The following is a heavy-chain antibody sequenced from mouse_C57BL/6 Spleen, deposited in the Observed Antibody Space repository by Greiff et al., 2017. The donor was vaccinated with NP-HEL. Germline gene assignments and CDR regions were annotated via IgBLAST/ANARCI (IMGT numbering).Heavy chain of an antibody. CDR3: ARGGPEAMDY. J-gene: IGHJ4*01. Sequence: VQLQQSGAELVKPGASVKISCTASGYAFSSYWMNWVTQRPGKGLEWIGQIYPGDGDTNYNGKFKGTATLIADKSSSTDYMQLSSLTYEDSAVYFCARGGPEAMDYWGQGTSGTVSS. CDR2: IYPGDGDT. CDR1: GYAFSSYW. V-gene: IGHV1-80*01.